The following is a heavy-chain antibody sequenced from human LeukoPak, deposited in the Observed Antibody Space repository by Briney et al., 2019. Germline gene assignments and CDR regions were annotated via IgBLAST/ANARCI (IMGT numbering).Heavy chain of an antibody. D-gene: IGHD6-19*01. CDR1: GFTFSSYA. CDR3: ARASGTYSSGWLNWFDP. J-gene: IGHJ5*02. V-gene: IGHV3-33*08. CDR2: IWYDGSNK. Sequence: GGSLRLSCAASGFTFSSYAMHWVRQAPGKGLEWVAVIWYDGSNKYYADSVKGRFTISRDNSKNTLYLQMNSLRAEDTAVYYCARASGTYSSGWLNWFDPWGQGTLVTVSS.